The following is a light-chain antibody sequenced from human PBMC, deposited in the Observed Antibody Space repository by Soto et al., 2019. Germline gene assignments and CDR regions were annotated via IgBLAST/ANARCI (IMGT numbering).Light chain of an antibody. V-gene: IGLV2-14*03. CDR3: CSYTSSSTYV. J-gene: IGLJ1*01. CDR1: SSDVGGYNY. CDR2: DVS. Sequence: QSVLTQPASVSGSPGQSITISCTGTSSDVGGYNYVSWYQQHPGKAHKLMIYDVSNRPSGVSDRFSGSKSGNTASLTISGLLAEDEADYYCCSYTSSSTYVFGTGTKLTVL.